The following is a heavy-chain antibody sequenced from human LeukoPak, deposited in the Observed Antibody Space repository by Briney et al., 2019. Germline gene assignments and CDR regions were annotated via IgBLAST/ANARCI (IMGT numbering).Heavy chain of an antibody. CDR2: IYYSGST. Sequence: SQTLSLTCTVPGGSISSGGYYWSWIRQHPGKGLEWIGYIYYSGSTYYNPSLKSRVTISVDTSKNQFSLKLSSVTAADTAVYYCARERTTVTSNYWGQGTLVTVSS. CDR3: ARERTTVTSNY. CDR1: GGSISSGGYY. J-gene: IGHJ4*02. D-gene: IGHD4-17*01. V-gene: IGHV4-31*03.